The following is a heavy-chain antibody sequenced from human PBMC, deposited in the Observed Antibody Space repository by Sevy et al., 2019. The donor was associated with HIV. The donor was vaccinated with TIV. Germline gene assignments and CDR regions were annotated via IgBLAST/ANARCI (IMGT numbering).Heavy chain of an antibody. V-gene: IGHV3-33*01. Sequence: GESLKISCAASGFSISGYGMHWVRQAPGKGLEWVAVIWYDGTNREYADSVKGRFTISRENSKNTLYLQMNSLRVEDTAVYYCAREDIRVAGIGYYFHSWGQGTLVTVSS. D-gene: IGHD6-19*01. CDR2: IWYDGTNR. J-gene: IGHJ4*02. CDR3: AREDIRVAGIGYYFHS. CDR1: GFSISGYG.